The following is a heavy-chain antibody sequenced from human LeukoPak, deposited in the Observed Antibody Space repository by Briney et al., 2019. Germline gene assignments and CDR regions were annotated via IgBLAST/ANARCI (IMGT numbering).Heavy chain of an antibody. J-gene: IGHJ4*02. V-gene: IGHV1-3*03. CDR2: INAGNGNT. CDR1: GYTFIDYY. Sequence: ASVKVSCKASGYTFIDYYMHWVRQAPGQGLAWMGWINAGNGNTKYSQEFQGRVTISWDTSASTAYMELSSLRSEDMAVYYCARARTTSSIWGIDYWGQGTLVTVSS. CDR3: ARARTTSSIWGIDY. D-gene: IGHD6-13*01.